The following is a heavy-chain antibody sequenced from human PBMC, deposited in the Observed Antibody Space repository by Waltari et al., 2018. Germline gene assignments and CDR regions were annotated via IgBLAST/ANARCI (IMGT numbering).Heavy chain of an antibody. J-gene: IGHJ4*02. D-gene: IGHD3-9*01. CDR1: GFTFDDHA. CDR2: ISWNSGSI. V-gene: IGHV3-9*01. Sequence: EVQLVESGGGLVQPGRSLRLSCAGSGFTFDDHAMHWVRQVPGEGLEWVLGISWNSGSIGYVDSVKGRFTISRDNAKKSLYLQMNNLRTEDTAFYYCTKDYQGAVTGLKGLGYFDYWGQGILVTVSS. CDR3: TKDYQGAVTGLKGLGYFDY.